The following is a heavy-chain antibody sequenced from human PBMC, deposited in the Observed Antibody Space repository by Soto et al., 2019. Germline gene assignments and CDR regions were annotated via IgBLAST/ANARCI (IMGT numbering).Heavy chain of an antibody. J-gene: IGHJ5*02. CDR1: GFTFSNYA. Sequence: GGSLRLSCAASGFTFSNYAMSWVRQAPGKGLELVSSISGSGISLYYADSVKGRFTISRDNSKNTLYLQMNSLRAEDTAVYYCAKDHKFGEPPWGQGTLVTVSS. V-gene: IGHV3-23*01. D-gene: IGHD3-10*01. CDR2: ISGSGISL. CDR3: AKDHKFGEPP.